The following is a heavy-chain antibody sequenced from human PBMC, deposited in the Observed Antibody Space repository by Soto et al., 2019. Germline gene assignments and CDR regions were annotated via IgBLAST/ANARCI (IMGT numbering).Heavy chain of an antibody. CDR2: IIPVLGSA. CDR3: ASRERVDAFDI. CDR1: GGSFSSNA. D-gene: IGHD1-26*01. Sequence: QVQLVQSGAEVKKPGSSVKVSCKASGGSFSSNAISWVRQAPGQGLEWMGGIIPVLGSANYAQKFQARLTITADGSTTTTYMELNSRRSEDAAVYYCASRERVDAFDIWGQGTLVTVSS. V-gene: IGHV1-69*01. J-gene: IGHJ3*02.